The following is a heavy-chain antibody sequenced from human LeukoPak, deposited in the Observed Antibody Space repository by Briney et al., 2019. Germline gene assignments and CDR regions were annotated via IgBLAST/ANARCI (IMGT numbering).Heavy chain of an antibody. Sequence: SETLSLTCTVSGGSISSYFWSWLRQPPGKRLEWIGYISYSGNTDYNPSLKSRVTLSVDTSKNRLSLKLSSETAADTAVYYCARKSSRGGFNGYDYWYFDLWGRGTLVTVSS. CDR2: ISYSGNT. V-gene: IGHV4-59*08. CDR3: ARKSSRGGFNGYDYWYFDL. CDR1: GGSISSYF. D-gene: IGHD5-12*01. J-gene: IGHJ2*01.